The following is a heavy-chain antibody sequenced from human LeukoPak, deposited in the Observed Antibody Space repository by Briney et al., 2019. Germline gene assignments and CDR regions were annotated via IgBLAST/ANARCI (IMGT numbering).Heavy chain of an antibody. D-gene: IGHD4-17*01. V-gene: IGHV1-2*02. CDR2: INPNSGGT. CDR1: GYTFTGYY. J-gene: IGHJ4*02. Sequence: ASVKVSCKASGYTFTGYYMHWVRQAPGQGLEWMGWINPNSGGTNYAQKFQGRVTMTRDTSISTAYMEPSRLRSDDTAVYYCAVIPTVTTTGSNYWGQGTLVTVSS. CDR3: AVIPTVTTTGSNY.